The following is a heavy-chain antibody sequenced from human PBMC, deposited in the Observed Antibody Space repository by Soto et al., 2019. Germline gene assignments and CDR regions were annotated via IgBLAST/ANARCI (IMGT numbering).Heavy chain of an antibody. CDR1: GGPIGSYY. CDR2: IYYSGST. J-gene: IGHJ6*03. Sequence: SETLALTCTVSGGPIGSYYWSWIRQPPGKGLEWIGYIYYSGSTNYNPSLKSRVTISVDTSKNQFSLKLSSVTAADTAVYYCARAVGNEVTKAYYYYMDVWGKGTTVSVSS. V-gene: IGHV4-59*08. D-gene: IGHD4-4*01. CDR3: ARAVGNEVTKAYYYYMDV.